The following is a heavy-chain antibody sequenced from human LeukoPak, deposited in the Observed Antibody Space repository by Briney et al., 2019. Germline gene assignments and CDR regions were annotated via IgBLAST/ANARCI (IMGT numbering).Heavy chain of an antibody. CDR3: ARAQLTYCYDSVFGY. Sequence: QPSETLSLTCTVSGGSISSYYWSWIRQPPGRGLEWIGYIYYSGSTNYNPSLKSRVTISVDTSKNQFSLKLSSVTAADTAVYYCARAQLTYCYDSVFGYWGQGTLVTVSS. CDR2: IYYSGST. CDR1: GGSISSYY. J-gene: IGHJ4*02. D-gene: IGHD3-22*01. V-gene: IGHV4-59*08.